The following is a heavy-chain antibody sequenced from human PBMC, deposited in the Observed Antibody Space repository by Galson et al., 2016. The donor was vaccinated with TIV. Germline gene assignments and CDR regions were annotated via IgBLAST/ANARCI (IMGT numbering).Heavy chain of an antibody. CDR3: ARDWDDYGAHSALDD. D-gene: IGHD4-17*01. Sequence: SLRLSCAASGFTFSTYWMSWVRQAPGEGLQWVANIEQDGTDQNYVDSVKGRFSISRDNAKNSLFLQMNTLRPEDTAVYYCARDWDDYGAHSALDDWGQGTLVTVSS. J-gene: IGHJ4*02. CDR2: IEQDGTDQ. CDR1: GFTFSTYW. V-gene: IGHV3-7*01.